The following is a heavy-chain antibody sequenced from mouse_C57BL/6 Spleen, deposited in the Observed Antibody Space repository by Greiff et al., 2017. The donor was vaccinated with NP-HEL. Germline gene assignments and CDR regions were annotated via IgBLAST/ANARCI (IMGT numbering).Heavy chain of an antibody. Sequence: VQLQQPGAELVKPGASVKLSCKASGYTFTSYWMQWVKQRPGQGLEWIGEIDPSDSYTNYNQKFKGKATLTVDTSSSTAYMQLSSLTSEDSAVYYCARGGGGPYYAMDYWGQGTSVTVSS. CDR2: IDPSDSYT. V-gene: IGHV1-50*01. D-gene: IGHD1-1*02. J-gene: IGHJ4*01. CDR3: ARGGGGPYYAMDY. CDR1: GYTFTSYW.